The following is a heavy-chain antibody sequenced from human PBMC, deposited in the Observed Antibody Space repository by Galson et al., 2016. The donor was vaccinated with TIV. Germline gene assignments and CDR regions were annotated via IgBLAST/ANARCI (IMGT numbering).Heavy chain of an antibody. CDR3: ARERGPGYCDTTSCYGYYGLDV. D-gene: IGHD2-2*03. CDR1: GYTFSHYH. Sequence: SVKVSCKASGYTFSHYHMHWVRQVPGQGLEWMGRINPNNGGTHFAQKFQGRVTMTRDTSISTAYMEMRSLTSDDTGVYYCARERGPGYCDTTSCYGYYGLDVWGPGTTVIVAS. CDR2: INPNNGGT. J-gene: IGHJ6*02. V-gene: IGHV1-2*05.